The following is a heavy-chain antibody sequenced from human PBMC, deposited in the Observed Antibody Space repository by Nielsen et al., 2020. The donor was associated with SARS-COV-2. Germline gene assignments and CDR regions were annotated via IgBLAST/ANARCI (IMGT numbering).Heavy chain of an antibody. Sequence: WLRQPPGKGLEWIGYIYYSGSTYYNPSLKSRVTISVDTSKNQFSLKLSSVTAADTAVYYCARIREQGSYYGFWSGYYRLGRGAFDIWGQGTMVTVSS. CDR2: IYYSGST. D-gene: IGHD3-3*01. J-gene: IGHJ3*02. CDR3: ARIREQGSYYGFWSGYYRLGRGAFDI. V-gene: IGHV4-31*02.